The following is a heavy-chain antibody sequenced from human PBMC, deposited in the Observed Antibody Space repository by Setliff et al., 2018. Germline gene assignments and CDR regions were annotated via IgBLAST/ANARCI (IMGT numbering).Heavy chain of an antibody. CDR2: INHSGST. V-gene: IGHV4-34*01. CDR1: GESFSGHY. D-gene: IGHD2-21*02. Sequence: SETLSLTCAVYGESFSGHYWSWIRQPPGKGLEWIGEINHSGSTNYNPSLKSRVTISVDTSKNQFSLKLSSVAAADTAVYYCARGFDVCGGGACYPNDAFDIWGQGTMVTVSS. CDR3: ARGFDVCGGGACYPNDAFDI. J-gene: IGHJ3*02.